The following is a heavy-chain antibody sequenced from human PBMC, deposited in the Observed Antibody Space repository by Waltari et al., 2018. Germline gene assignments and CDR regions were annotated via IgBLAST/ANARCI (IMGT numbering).Heavy chain of an antibody. J-gene: IGHJ4*02. CDR1: GFTFSRHI. CDR2: TSFDGRK. V-gene: IGHV3-30*01. Sequence: QLVESGGGVVQPGRSLRLSCAAPGFTFSRHIIHWVRQAPGKGLEWVAATSFDGRKDYADSVKGRFTIAGDNSQHTVSLQMDSLRPEDTAVYYCAREGGTSGYSGYFDDWGQGTLVTVSS. D-gene: IGHD2-2*01. CDR3: AREGGTSGYSGYFDD.